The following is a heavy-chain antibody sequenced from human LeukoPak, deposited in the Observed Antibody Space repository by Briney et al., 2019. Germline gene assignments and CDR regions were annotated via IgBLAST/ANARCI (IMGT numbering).Heavy chain of an antibody. CDR2: ISDGGST. J-gene: IGHJ4*02. V-gene: IGHV4-59*01. D-gene: IGHD6-19*01. Sequence: SETLSLTCTVSGGSISSYYWSWIRQPPGKGLEWTGYISDGGSTHYNPSLKSRLTISVDTSKNQFSLKLSSVTAADTAIYYCARTRYSGGWFFDYWGQGTLVTVSS. CDR1: GGSISSYY. CDR3: ARTRYSGGWFFDY.